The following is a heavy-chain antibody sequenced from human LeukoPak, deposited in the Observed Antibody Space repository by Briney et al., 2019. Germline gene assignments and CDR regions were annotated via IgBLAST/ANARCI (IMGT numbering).Heavy chain of an antibody. CDR3: ARAMLDDYFDY. CDR1: GFTVSSNY. V-gene: IGHV3-66*01. Sequence: GGSLRLSCAASGFTVSSNYMSWVRQAPGKGLEWVSVIYSGGSTYYADSVKGRFTISRDNSKNTLYLQMNSLRAEDTAVYYCARAMLDDYFDYWGQGSLLTVAS. J-gene: IGHJ4*02. D-gene: IGHD1-1*01. CDR2: IYSGGST.